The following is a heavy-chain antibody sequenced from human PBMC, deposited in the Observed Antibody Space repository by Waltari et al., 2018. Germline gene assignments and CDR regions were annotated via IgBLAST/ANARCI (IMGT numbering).Heavy chain of an antibody. CDR1: GGSISSGGYS. CDR2: IYHSRST. V-gene: IGHV4-30-2*01. D-gene: IGHD5-12*01. CDR3: ASAPREYSGYDYGFDY. J-gene: IGHJ4*02. Sequence: QLQLQESGSGLVKPSQTLSLTCAVSGGSISSGGYSWSWIRQPPGKGLEWIGYIYHSRSTYYNPSLKSRVTISVDRSKNQFSLKLSSVTAADTAVYYCASAPREYSGYDYGFDYWGQGTLVTVSS.